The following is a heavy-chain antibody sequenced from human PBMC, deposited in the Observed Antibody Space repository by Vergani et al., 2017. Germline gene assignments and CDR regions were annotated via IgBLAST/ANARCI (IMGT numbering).Heavy chain of an antibody. J-gene: IGHJ4*02. CDR1: GYTFSNYY. V-gene: IGHV1-46*03. D-gene: IGHD3-9*01. CDR2: INPSGGHT. Sequence: QVQVVQSGAEVKKSGASVKVSCKTSGYTFSNYYMHWVRQAPGQGLEWMGIINPSGGHTNYAQKFQGRVTMTRYTSTSTVYMELSSLRSEDTAIYYCARGDYGILTGYGYWGQGTLVTV. CDR3: ARGDYGILTGYGY.